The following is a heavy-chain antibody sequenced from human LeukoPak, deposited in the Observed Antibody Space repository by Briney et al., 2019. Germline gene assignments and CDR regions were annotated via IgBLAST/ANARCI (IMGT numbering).Heavy chain of an antibody. D-gene: IGHD3-22*01. CDR1: GYTFTGYY. CDR2: IDPNSGGT. Sequence: ASVKVSCKASGYTFTGYYMHWVRQAPGQGLEWMGWIDPNSGGTNYAQNFQGRVTMTRDTSISTAYMELSRLRSDDTAIFYCARGGGTYYYDSSGYYHPKDAFDIWGQGTMVTVSS. V-gene: IGHV1-2*02. J-gene: IGHJ3*02. CDR3: ARGGGTYYYDSSGYYHPKDAFDI.